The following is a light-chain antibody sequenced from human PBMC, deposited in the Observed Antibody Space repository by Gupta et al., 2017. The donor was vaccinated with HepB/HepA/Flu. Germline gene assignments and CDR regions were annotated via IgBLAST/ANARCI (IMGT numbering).Light chain of an antibody. CDR2: DVN. CDR1: RSDTGTYDF. V-gene: IGLV2-23*02. Sequence: QSALTQPASLSGSPGQSITISCPGSRSDTGTYDFVSSYQTPPGKAPKLMMFDVNKRPSGVPNRFSGSKTGNTASLKITGLQAEDEADDYCCEYEGSVSILVFGGGTKLTVL. J-gene: IGLJ2*01. CDR3: CEYEGSVSILV.